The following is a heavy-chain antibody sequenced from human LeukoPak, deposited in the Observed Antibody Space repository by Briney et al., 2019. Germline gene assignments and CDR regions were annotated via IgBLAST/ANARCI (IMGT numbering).Heavy chain of an antibody. Sequence: PPETLSLTCTVSGGSIIGSTSYWGWIRQPPGKGPDWIGIINYSGSTYYNPSLRSRVTISVDTSKNQFSLKLNSVTASDTAVYYCARGYDYWGQGTLVTVSS. CDR2: INYSGST. CDR1: GGSIIGSTSY. D-gene: IGHD3-22*01. J-gene: IGHJ4*02. CDR3: ARGYDY. V-gene: IGHV4-39*01.